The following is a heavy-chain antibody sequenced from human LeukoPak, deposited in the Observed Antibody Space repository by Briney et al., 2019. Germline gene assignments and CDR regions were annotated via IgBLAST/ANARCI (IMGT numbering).Heavy chain of an antibody. Sequence: GGSLRLSCAASGFTFSSYGMHWVRQAPGKGLEWVAVIWYDGSNKYYADSVKGRFTISRDNSKNTLYLQMNSLRAEDTAVYYCARGEDYDILTGYYTNFDYWGQGTLVTVSS. D-gene: IGHD3-9*01. CDR1: GFTFSSYG. CDR3: ARGEDYDILTGYYTNFDY. CDR2: IWYDGSNK. V-gene: IGHV3-33*01. J-gene: IGHJ4*02.